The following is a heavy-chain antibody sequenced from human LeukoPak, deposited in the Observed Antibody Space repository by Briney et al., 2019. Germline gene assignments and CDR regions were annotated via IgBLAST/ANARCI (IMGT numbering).Heavy chain of an antibody. CDR3: AKDSYSSGWYMGY. D-gene: IGHD6-19*01. J-gene: IGHJ4*02. V-gene: IGHV3-30*18. Sequence: GGSLRLSCAASGFTFSSYGMHWVRQAPAKGLEWVAVISYDGSNKYYADSVKGRFTISRDNSKNTLYLQMNSLRAEDTAVYYCAKDSYSSGWYMGYWGQGTLVTVSS. CDR2: ISYDGSNK. CDR1: GFTFSSYG.